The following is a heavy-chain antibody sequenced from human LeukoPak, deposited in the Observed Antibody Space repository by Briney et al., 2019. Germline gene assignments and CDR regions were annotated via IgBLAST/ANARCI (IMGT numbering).Heavy chain of an antibody. CDR1: GGSTSSYY. CDR3: ARSAVEMATIDFDY. J-gene: IGHJ4*02. Sequence: PSETLSLTCTVSGGSTSSYYWSWIRQPPGKGLEWIGYIYYSGSTNYNPSLKSRVTISVDTSKNQFSLKLSSVTAADTAVYYCARSAVEMATIDFDYWGQGTLVTVSS. D-gene: IGHD5-24*01. V-gene: IGHV4-59*01. CDR2: IYYSGST.